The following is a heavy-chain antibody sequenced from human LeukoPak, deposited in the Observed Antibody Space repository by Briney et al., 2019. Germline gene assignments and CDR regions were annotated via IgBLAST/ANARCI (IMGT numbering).Heavy chain of an antibody. J-gene: IGHJ6*03. CDR2: ISSSSSYI. CDR3: ARDGGAYGSGSYPPSYYYMDV. D-gene: IGHD3-10*01. CDR1: GFTFSSYS. Sequence: GGSLRLSCAASGFTFSSYSMNWVRQAPGKGLECVSSISSSSSYIYYADSVKGRFTISRDNAKNSLYLQMNSLRAEDTAVYYCARDGGAYGSGSYPPSYYYMDVWGKGTTVTISS. V-gene: IGHV3-21*01.